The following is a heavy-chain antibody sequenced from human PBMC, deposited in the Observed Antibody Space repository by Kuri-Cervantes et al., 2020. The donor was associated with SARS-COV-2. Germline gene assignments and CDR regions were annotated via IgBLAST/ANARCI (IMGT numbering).Heavy chain of an antibody. D-gene: IGHD3-22*01. CDR3: ARENDYYDSSGYWLGGAFDI. V-gene: IGHV3-64*04. CDR1: GFTFSSYA. J-gene: IGHJ3*02. Sequence: GESLKISCSASGFTFSSYAMHWVRQAPGKGLEYVSAISSNGGSTYYADSVKGRFTISRDNSKNTLYLQMNSLRAEDTAVYYCARENDYYDSSGYWLGGAFDIWGQGTMVTVSS. CDR2: ISSNGGST.